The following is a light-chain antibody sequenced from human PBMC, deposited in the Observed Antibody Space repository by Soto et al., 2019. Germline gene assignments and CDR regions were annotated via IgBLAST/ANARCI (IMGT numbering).Light chain of an antibody. J-gene: IGKJ1*01. CDR1: QSVGVS. Sequence: EIVLAQSPGTLSLSPGDTATLSCRASQSVGVSLAWYQQKPGQPPRLLVYAVSNRATGIPARFSRSGSETDFTLTIRPREPEDFAVDYCQQRSDWPPACTFGQGTKVEI. CDR3: QQRSDWPPACT. CDR2: AVS. V-gene: IGKV3-11*01.